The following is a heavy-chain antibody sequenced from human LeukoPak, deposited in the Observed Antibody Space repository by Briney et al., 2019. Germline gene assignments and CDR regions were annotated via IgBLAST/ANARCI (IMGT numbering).Heavy chain of an antibody. CDR3: ALYGGTQGVDY. CDR1: GFTFSDYE. J-gene: IGHJ4*02. V-gene: IGHV3-48*03. Sequence: GGSLRLSCATSGFTFSDYEMNWVRQAPGKGLEWVSYISSSVSTKYYADSVKGRFTISRDNAKNSLYLQMNSLRAEDTAVYYCALYGGTQGVDYWGQGTLVTVSS. CDR2: ISSSVSTK. D-gene: IGHD4-23*01.